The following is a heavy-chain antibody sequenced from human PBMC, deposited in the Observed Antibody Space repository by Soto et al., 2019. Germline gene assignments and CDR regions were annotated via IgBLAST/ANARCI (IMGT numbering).Heavy chain of an antibody. Sequence: SETLSLTCTVSGGSISSSSYYWGWIRQPPGKGLEWIGSIYYSGSTYYNPSLKSRVTISVDTSKNQFSLKLSSVTAADTAVYYCASMGIVGVYYFDYWGQGTLVTVSS. V-gene: IGHV4-39*01. CDR1: GGSISSSSYY. CDR2: IYYSGST. CDR3: ASMGIVGVYYFDY. D-gene: IGHD1-26*01. J-gene: IGHJ4*02.